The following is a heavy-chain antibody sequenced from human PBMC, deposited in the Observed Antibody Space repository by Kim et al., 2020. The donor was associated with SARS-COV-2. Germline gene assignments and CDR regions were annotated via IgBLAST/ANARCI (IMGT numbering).Heavy chain of an antibody. J-gene: IGHJ2*01. V-gene: IGHV3-74*01. CDR2: ITDTGRTQ. CDR1: GFNFRNYF. Sequence: GGSLRLSCAASGFNFRNYFMNWVRQAPGKGPVWISRITDTGRTQSYADSVKGRFTTSRDNTKNTLDLEMTSLRAEDTAIYYCASDGGFTNHDWYFALWGRGTLVPVSS. CDR3: ASDGGFTNHDWYFAL. D-gene: IGHD3-16*01.